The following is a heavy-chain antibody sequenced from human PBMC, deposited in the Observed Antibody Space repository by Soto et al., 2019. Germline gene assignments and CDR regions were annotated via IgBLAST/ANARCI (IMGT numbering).Heavy chain of an antibody. CDR1: GGSFSGYY. CDR3: ARGRPQHCSGGSCYSESRTYYFDY. J-gene: IGHJ4*02. CDR2: INHSGST. D-gene: IGHD2-15*01. V-gene: IGHV4-34*01. Sequence: SETLSLTCAVYGGSFSGYYWSWIRQPPGKGLEWIGEINHSGSTNYNPSLKSRVTISVDTSKNQFSLKLSSVTAADTAVYYCARGRPQHCSGGSCYSESRTYYFDYWGQGTLVTVSS.